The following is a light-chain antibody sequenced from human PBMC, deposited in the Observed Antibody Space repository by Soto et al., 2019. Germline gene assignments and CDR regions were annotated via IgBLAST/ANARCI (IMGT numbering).Light chain of an antibody. V-gene: IGKV3-20*01. Sequence: EIVLTPFPGTLSLSPVERATLSYRASQSVSSSSLAWYQQKVGRAPRVLIYGASSRATGIPDRFSGSGSGTDFTLTITRLEPEDFAVYYCQQYGSSPRTFGQGTRLEIK. J-gene: IGKJ5*01. CDR1: QSVSSSS. CDR2: GAS. CDR3: QQYGSSPRT.